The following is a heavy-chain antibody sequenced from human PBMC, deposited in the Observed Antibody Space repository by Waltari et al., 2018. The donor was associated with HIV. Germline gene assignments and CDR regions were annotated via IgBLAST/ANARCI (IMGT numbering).Heavy chain of an antibody. CDR3: AHGGDMIPNWFDP. V-gene: IGHV3-21*01. CDR2: ISSSSSYI. D-gene: IGHD2-21*01. Sequence: EVQLVESGGGLVKPGGSLRLSCAASGFTFSSYSMNWVRQAPGKGLEWVSSISSSSSYIYYADSVKGRFTISRDNAKNSLYLQMNSLRAEDTAVYYCAHGGDMIPNWFDPWGQGTLVTVSS. J-gene: IGHJ5*02. CDR1: GFTFSSYS.